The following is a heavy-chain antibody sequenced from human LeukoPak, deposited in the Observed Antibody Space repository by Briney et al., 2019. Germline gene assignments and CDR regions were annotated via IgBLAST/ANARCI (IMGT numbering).Heavy chain of an antibody. CDR3: AIDTTYGSGSYSFDX. J-gene: IGHJ4*02. CDR1: GFTFSSYG. D-gene: IGHD3-10*01. CDR2: IWYDGSNK. Sequence: PGGSLRLSCAASGFTFSSYGMHWVRQAPGKGLEWVAVIWYDGSNKYYADSVKGRFTISRDNSKNTLYLQMNSLRAEDTAVYYCAIDTTYGSGSYSFDXWXQGTLVTVSS. V-gene: IGHV3-33*01.